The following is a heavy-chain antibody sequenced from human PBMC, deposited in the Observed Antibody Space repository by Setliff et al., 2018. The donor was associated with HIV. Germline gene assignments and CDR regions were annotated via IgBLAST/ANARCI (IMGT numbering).Heavy chain of an antibody. D-gene: IGHD4-17*01. J-gene: IGHJ5*02. CDR2: IYYSGST. V-gene: IGHV4-39*02. CDR3: ARESTTVTTFGLPREWFDP. Sequence: SETLSLTCTVSGGSISSGGYYWSWIRQPPGKGLVLIGSIYYSGSTYYNPSLRSRVTISVDTSMNQFSLKLSSVTAADTAVYYCARESTTVTTFGLPREWFDPWGQGTLVTVSS. CDR1: GGSISSGGYY.